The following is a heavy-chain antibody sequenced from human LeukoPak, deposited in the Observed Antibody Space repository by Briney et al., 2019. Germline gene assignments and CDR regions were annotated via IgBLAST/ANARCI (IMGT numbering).Heavy chain of an antibody. V-gene: IGHV3-33*01. CDR1: GFTFSSYG. Sequence: GGSLRLSCAASGFTFSSYGMHWVRQAPGKGLEWGAVIWYDGSNKYYADSVKGRFTISRDNSKNTLYLQMNSLRAEDTAVYYCARNQDYGVYNSVGAFDIWGQGTMVTVSS. J-gene: IGHJ3*02. CDR3: ARNQDYGVYNSVGAFDI. CDR2: IWYDGSNK. D-gene: IGHD4-17*01.